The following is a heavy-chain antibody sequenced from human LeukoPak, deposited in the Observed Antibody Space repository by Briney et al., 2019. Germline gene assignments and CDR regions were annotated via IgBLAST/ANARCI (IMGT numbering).Heavy chain of an antibody. CDR2: IKQDGSNK. J-gene: IGHJ4*02. V-gene: IGHV3-7*01. CDR3: AKDRGLRFLKNTFDY. Sequence: GGSLRLSCAASGFTFSSYWMSWVRQAPGKGLEWVANIKQDGSNKYYADSVKGRFTISRDNSKNTLYLQMNSLRAEDTAVYYCAKDRGLRFLKNTFDYWGQGTLVTVSS. D-gene: IGHD3-3*01. CDR1: GFTFSSYW.